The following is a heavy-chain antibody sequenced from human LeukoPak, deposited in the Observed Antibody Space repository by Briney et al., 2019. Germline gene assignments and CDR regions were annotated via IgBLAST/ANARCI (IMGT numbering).Heavy chain of an antibody. D-gene: IGHD3-22*01. CDR2: IHYSGST. Sequence: SETLSLTCTVSGGSISSSSYYWGWIRQPPGKGLEWIGSIHYSGSTYYNPSLKSRVTISVDTSKNQFSLKLSSVTAADTAVYYCARSDYYDSSGYYYGVPAFDIWGQGTMVTVSS. CDR3: ARSDYYDSSGYYYGVPAFDI. V-gene: IGHV4-39*07. CDR1: GGSISSSSYY. J-gene: IGHJ3*02.